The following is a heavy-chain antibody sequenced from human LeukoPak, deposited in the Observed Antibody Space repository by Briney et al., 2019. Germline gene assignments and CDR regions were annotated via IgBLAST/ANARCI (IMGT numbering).Heavy chain of an antibody. J-gene: IGHJ3*02. D-gene: IGHD5-24*01. V-gene: IGHV3-23*01. Sequence: PGGSLRLSCAASEFTFSNYVMNWVRRAPGKGLEWVSSIRQSGDITYYADSVKGRFTISRDNSKNTLSLQMNSLSREDTAIYYCVRRGGSDGWGAFDIWGQGTVVTVSS. CDR1: EFTFSNYV. CDR2: IRQSGDIT. CDR3: VRRGGSDGWGAFDI.